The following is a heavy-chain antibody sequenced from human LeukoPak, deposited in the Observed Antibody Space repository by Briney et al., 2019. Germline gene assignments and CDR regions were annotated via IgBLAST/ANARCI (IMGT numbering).Heavy chain of an antibody. CDR2: ISAYNGNT. V-gene: IGHV1-18*01. Sequence: GASVKVSCKASGYTFTSYGISWVRQAPGQGLEWMGWISAYNGNTNYAQKLQGRVTMTTDTSTSTAYVELRSLRSDDTAVYYCAREIEHSSSWLYYYYYYGMDVWGQGTTVTVSS. D-gene: IGHD6-13*01. CDR1: GYTFTSYG. CDR3: AREIEHSSSWLYYYYYYGMDV. J-gene: IGHJ6*02.